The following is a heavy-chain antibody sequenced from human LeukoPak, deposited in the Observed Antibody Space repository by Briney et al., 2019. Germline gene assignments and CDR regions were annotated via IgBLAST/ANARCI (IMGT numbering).Heavy chain of an antibody. CDR3: ARLLETYDYVWGSYGFDS. J-gene: IGHJ4*02. CDR2: IKEDGSEK. Sequence: GGSLRLSCAASGFTFSSYWMSWVRQAQGKGLEWVANIKEDGSEKYYVDSVKGRFTISRDNAKNSLYLQMNGLRAEDTAVFYCARLLETYDYVWGSYGFDSWGQGTLVTVSS. CDR1: GFTFSSYW. D-gene: IGHD3-16*01. V-gene: IGHV3-7*01.